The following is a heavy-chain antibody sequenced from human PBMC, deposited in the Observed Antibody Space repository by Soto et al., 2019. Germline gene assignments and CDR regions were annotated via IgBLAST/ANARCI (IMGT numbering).Heavy chain of an antibody. V-gene: IGHV3-23*01. D-gene: IGHD6-25*01. J-gene: IGHJ4*02. CDR2: ISDNGANT. CDR3: ARAIGADFFDY. Sequence: GGSLRLSCIASGFTFSNYAMSWVRQAPGKGLEWVSTISDNGANTFIGDSMKDHFDISRDNSKNTVFLHLSTVGAEDTAIYYCARAIGADFFDYWGQGTPVTVFS. CDR1: GFTFSNYA.